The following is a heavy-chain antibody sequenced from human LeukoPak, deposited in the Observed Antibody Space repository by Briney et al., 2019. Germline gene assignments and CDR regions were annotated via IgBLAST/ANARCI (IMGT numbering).Heavy chain of an antibody. CDR3: ARGDSYYYDSSGYSDY. D-gene: IGHD3-22*01. J-gene: IGHJ4*02. Sequence: GGSLRLSCAASGFTFSSYEMNWVRQAPGKGLEWVSYISSSGSTIYYADSVKGRFTISRDNAKNSLYLQMNSLRAEDTAVYYCARGDSYYYDSSGYSDYWGQGTLVTVSS. CDR2: ISSSGSTI. CDR1: GFTFSSYE. V-gene: IGHV3-48*03.